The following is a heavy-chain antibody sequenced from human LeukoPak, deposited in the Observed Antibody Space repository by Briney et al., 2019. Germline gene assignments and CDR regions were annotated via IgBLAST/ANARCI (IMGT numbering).Heavy chain of an antibody. CDR1: GYTLTELS. D-gene: IGHD6-6*01. CDR3: ARAIRADRRGSWFDP. J-gene: IGHJ5*02. CDR2: FDPEDGET. Sequence: ASVKVSCKVSGYTLTELSMHWVRQAPGKGLEWMGGFDPEDGETIYAQKFEGRVTMTEDTSTDTAYMELSSLRSEDTAVYYCARAIRADRRGSWFDPWGQGTLVTVSS. V-gene: IGHV1-24*01.